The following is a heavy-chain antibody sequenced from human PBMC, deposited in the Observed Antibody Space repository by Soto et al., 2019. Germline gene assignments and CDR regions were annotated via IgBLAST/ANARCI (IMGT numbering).Heavy chain of an antibody. CDR3: AREVRYNWFDP. CDR1: GFTFSSYW. Sequence: GGSLRLSCAASGFTFSSYWMSWVRQAPGKGLEWVANIKQDGSEKYYVESVKGRFTISRDNAKNSLYLQMNSLRAEDTAVYYCAREVRYNWFDPWGQGTLVTVSS. CDR2: IKQDGSEK. V-gene: IGHV3-7*01. J-gene: IGHJ5*02.